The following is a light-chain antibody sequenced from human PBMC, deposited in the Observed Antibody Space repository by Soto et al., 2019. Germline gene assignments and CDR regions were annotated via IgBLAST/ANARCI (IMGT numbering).Light chain of an antibody. CDR3: QHYNGYSCLT. CDR2: GAS. CDR1: QTINSW. V-gene: IGKV1-5*03. Sequence: DIQMTQSPSTLSASVGDRVTITCRASQTINSWLAWYQQKPGKAPKLLIFGASSLDSGVPSRFSGSGSGTEFTLTISSLQPDDFATYYCQHYNGYSCLTFGGGTKVESK. J-gene: IGKJ4*01.